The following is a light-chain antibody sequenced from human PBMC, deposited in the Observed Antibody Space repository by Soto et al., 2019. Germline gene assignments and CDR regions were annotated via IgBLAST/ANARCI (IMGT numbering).Light chain of an antibody. Sequence: DIVMTQSPDSLAVSLGERATINCKSSQTVLDSSNNKDYLAWYHQKPGQAPRLLIYGPSSRATGIPDRFSGSGSGTDFTLTISRLEPEDFAVYYCQQFGSSPPRITFGQGTRLEIK. V-gene: IGKV4-1*01. CDR2: GPS. J-gene: IGKJ5*01. CDR1: QTVLDSSNNKDY. CDR3: QQFGSSPPRIT.